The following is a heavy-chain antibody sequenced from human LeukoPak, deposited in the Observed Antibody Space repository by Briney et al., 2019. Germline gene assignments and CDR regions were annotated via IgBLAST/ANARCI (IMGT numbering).Heavy chain of an antibody. J-gene: IGHJ6*03. V-gene: IGHV4-34*01. CDR2: INHSGST. CDR1: GGSFSGYY. Sequence: SETLSLTCAVYGGSFSGYYWSWIPQPPGKGLEWIGEINHSGSTNYNPSLKSRVTISVDTSKNQFSLKLSSVTAADTAVYYCARGYCSSSSCYATYYYYYMDVWGKGTTVTVSS. CDR3: ARGYCSSSSCYATYYYYYMDV. D-gene: IGHD2-2*01.